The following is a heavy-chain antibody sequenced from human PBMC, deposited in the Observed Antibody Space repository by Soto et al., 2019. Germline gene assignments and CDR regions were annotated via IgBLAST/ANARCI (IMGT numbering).Heavy chain of an antibody. D-gene: IGHD5-18*01. J-gene: IGHJ5*02. CDR1: GGSISSYY. CDR3: AREEYSKFDP. CDR2: IYYSGST. V-gene: IGHV4-59*01. Sequence: SSETLSLTCTVSGGSISSYYWSWIRQPPGKGLEWIGYIYYSGSTNYNPSLKSRVTISVDTSKNQFSLKLSSVTAADTAVYYCAREEYSKFDPWGQGTLVTVSS.